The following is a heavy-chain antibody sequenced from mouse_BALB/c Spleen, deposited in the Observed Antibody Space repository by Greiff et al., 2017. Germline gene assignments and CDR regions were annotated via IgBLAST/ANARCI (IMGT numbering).Heavy chain of an antibody. D-gene: IGHD2-2*01. V-gene: IGHV7-3*02. CDR3: ARVYGYDPAWFAY. J-gene: IGHJ3*01. Sequence: DVMLVESGGGLVQPGGSLRLSCATSGFTFTDYYMSWVRQPPGKALEWLGFIRNKANGYTTEYSASVKGRFTISRDNSQSILYLQMNTLRAEDSATYYCARVYGYDPAWFAYWGQGTLVTVSA. CDR1: GFTFTDYY. CDR2: IRNKANGYTT.